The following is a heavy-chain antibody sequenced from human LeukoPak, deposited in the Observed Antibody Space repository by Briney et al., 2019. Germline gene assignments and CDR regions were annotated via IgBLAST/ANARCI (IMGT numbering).Heavy chain of an antibody. J-gene: IGHJ4*02. Sequence: SETLSLTCAVYDGSFSGYYWSWIRQPPGRGLEWIGEINHSGRTNYNPSLKSRVTISVDTSKNQFSLKLSSVTAADTAVYYCARHETITMMVVVPENYFDYWGQGTLVTVSS. CDR1: DGSFSGYY. V-gene: IGHV4-34*01. CDR2: INHSGRT. D-gene: IGHD3-22*01. CDR3: ARHETITMMVVVPENYFDY.